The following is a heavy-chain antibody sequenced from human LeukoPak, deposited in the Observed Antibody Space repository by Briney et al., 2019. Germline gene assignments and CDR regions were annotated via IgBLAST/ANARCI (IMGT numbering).Heavy chain of an antibody. CDR1: GGSISTYY. CDR3: ARSERYSSGWYFYFDY. D-gene: IGHD6-19*01. V-gene: IGHV4-59*01. J-gene: IGHJ4*02. Sequence: PSETLSLTCTVSGGSISTYYGSWIRQPPGKGLEWIGYIYYSGSTNYNPSLKSRVTISVDTSKNQFSLNLSSVTAADTAVYYCARSERYSSGWYFYFDYWGQGTLVTVSS. CDR2: IYYSGST.